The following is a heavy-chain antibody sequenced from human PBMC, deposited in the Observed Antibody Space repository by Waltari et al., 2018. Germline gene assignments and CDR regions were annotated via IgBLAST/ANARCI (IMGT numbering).Heavy chain of an antibody. Sequence: QVQPVQSGAEVKKPGASVKVSFQASGFTFTCYSFHWVRQAPGQRLEGMGRTKAGNGNTKYSQEFQGRVTITRDTSASTAYMELSSLRSEDMAVYYCARGDTGFDYWGQGTLVTVSS. CDR3: ARGDTGFDY. CDR2: TKAGNGNT. CDR1: GFTFTCYS. J-gene: IGHJ4*02. V-gene: IGHV1-3*03.